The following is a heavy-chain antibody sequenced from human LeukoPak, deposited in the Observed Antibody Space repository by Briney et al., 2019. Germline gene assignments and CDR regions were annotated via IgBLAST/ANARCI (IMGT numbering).Heavy chain of an antibody. CDR1: GGSISSYY. Sequence: SETLSLTCTVSGGSISSYYWSWIWQPAGKGLEGIGRIYTSGSTNYNPSLKSRVTMSVDTSKNQFSLKLSSVTAADTAVYYCARDPNAISNWFDPWGQGTLVTVSS. CDR2: IYTSGST. J-gene: IGHJ5*02. D-gene: IGHD3-3*02. V-gene: IGHV4-4*07. CDR3: ARDPNAISNWFDP.